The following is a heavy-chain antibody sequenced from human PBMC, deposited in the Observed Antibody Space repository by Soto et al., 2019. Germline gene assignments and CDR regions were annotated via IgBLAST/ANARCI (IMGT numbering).Heavy chain of an antibody. CDR3: ARSDWVAVAGTILFDY. V-gene: IGHV4-39*01. CDR2: IYYSGST. CDR1: GGSISSSSYY. Sequence: SETLSLTCTVSGGSISSSSYYWGWIRQPPGKGLEWIGSIYYSGSTYYNPSLKSRVTISGDTSKNQFSLRLSSVTAADTAVYYCARSDWVAVAGTILFDYWGQGTLVTVSS. D-gene: IGHD6-19*01. J-gene: IGHJ4*02.